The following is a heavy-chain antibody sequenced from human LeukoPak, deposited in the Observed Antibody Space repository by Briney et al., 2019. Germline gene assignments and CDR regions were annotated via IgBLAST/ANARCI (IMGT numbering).Heavy chain of an antibody. Sequence: GGSLRLSCAASGFTFSSYAMHWVRQAPGKGLGWVAVISYDGSNKYYADSVKGRFTISRDNSKNTLYLQMNSLRAEDTAVYYCAREPVSGSYYGRWFDPWGQGTLDTVSS. CDR1: GFTFSSYA. V-gene: IGHV3-30*04. CDR2: ISYDGSNK. D-gene: IGHD1-26*01. CDR3: AREPVSGSYYGRWFDP. J-gene: IGHJ5*02.